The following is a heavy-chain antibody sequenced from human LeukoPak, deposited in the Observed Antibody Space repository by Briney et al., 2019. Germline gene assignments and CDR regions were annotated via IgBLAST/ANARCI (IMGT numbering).Heavy chain of an antibody. CDR1: GYTFTNYG. V-gene: IGHV1-18*01. D-gene: IGHD3/OR15-3a*01. CDR2: ISAYNGNT. J-gene: IGHJ1*01. Sequence: GASVEVSCKASGYTFTNYGISWVRQAPGQGVEWMGWISAYNGNTNYAQKLQGRVTMTTDTSTSTAYMELRSLRSDDTAVYYCARRENFGLVNLEYFQYWGQGTLVTVSS. CDR3: ARRENFGLVNLEYFQY.